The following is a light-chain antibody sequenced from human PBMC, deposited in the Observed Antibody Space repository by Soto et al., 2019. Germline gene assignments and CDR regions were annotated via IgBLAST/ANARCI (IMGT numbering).Light chain of an antibody. CDR3: QKYGTSLWT. CDR1: QSVTNSY. J-gene: IGKJ1*01. V-gene: IGKV3-20*01. CDR2: GAS. Sequence: TVWPQSPATVSLSQGGTATVSCIASQSVTNSYLAWYRQKPGPASRLLLYGASSRATGVPARFSGSGSGTDFTLTISRLEPEDFAVYYCQKYGTSLWTFGQGTKVDI.